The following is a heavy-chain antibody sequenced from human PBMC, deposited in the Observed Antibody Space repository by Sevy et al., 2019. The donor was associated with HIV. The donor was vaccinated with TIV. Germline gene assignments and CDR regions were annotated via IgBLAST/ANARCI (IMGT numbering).Heavy chain of an antibody. Sequence: GGSLRLPCVASGFTFSSYWMTWVRQAPGKGLEWVANIKQDMSEKYYADSVKGRFTISRDNARNSLYLQMESLRAEDTAVYYCARAQQVTMLVVIGGLYFDFWGQGTLVTVSS. CDR1: GFTFSSYW. J-gene: IGHJ4*02. V-gene: IGHV3-7*01. CDR2: IKQDMSEK. CDR3: ARAQQVTMLVVIGGLYFDF. D-gene: IGHD3-22*01.